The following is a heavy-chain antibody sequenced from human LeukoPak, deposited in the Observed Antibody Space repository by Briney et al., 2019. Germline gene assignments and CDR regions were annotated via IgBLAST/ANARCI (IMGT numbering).Heavy chain of an antibody. CDR3: AREGLAPPSDGYSGYDSFHSYYYYGMDV. Sequence: ASVKVSCKASGYTFTGYYMHWVRQAPGQGLEWMGWINPNSGGTNYARKFQGRVTMTRDTSISTAYMELSRLRSDDTAVYYCAREGLAPPSDGYSGYDSFHSYYYYGMDVWGQGTTVTVSS. CDR2: INPNSGGT. J-gene: IGHJ6*02. CDR1: GYTFTGYY. V-gene: IGHV1-2*02. D-gene: IGHD5-12*01.